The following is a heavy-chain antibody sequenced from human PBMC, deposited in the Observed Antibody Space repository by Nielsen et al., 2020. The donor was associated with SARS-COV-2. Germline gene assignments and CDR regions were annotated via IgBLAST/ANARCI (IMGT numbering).Heavy chain of an antibody. CDR3: ARQPRSIISNWFDP. V-gene: IGHV5-10-1*01. D-gene: IGHD1-14*01. CDR2: IDPTDSHT. CDR1: RFFFTNYW. Sequence: GGSLKISRKASRFFFTNYWNSLVRQPPGKGSEWLGNIDPTDSHTNYSPSFQGHVTISADKSITTAYLQWSSLEASDSAMYYCARQPRSIISNWFDPWGQGTLVTVST. J-gene: IGHJ5*02.